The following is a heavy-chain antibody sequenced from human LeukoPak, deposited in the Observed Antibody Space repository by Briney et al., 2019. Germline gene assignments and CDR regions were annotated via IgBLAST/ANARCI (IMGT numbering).Heavy chain of an antibody. Sequence: SETLSLTCTVSGGSISSSNYYWGWIRQPPGKGLEWIGYIYYSGSTNYNPSLKSRVTISVDTSKNQFSLKLSSVTAADTAVYYCARGYCSSTSCYNFDYWGQGTLVTVSS. D-gene: IGHD2-2*01. CDR2: IYYSGST. J-gene: IGHJ4*02. CDR1: GGSISSSNYY. V-gene: IGHV4-61*05. CDR3: ARGYCSSTSCYNFDY.